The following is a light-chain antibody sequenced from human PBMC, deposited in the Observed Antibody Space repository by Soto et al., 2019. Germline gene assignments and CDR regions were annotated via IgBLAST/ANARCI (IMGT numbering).Light chain of an antibody. CDR2: GAS. J-gene: IGKJ4*01. CDR1: QSVSSSY. Sequence: EIVLTQSPGTLSLSPGERATLSCRASQSVSSSYLAWYQQKPGQAPRLLIYGASSRATGIPDRFSGSGSGTDFTLTIGRLEPEDFAGYYCQQFGSSPLTFGGGTKVEIK. CDR3: QQFGSSPLT. V-gene: IGKV3-20*01.